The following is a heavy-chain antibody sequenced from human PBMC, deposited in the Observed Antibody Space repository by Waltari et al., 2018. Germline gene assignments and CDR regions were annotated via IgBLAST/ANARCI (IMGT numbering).Heavy chain of an antibody. V-gene: IGHV4-31*03. CDR1: GGSISSGGYY. CDR2: IYHSGST. Sequence: QVQLQESGPGLVKPSQTLSLTCTVSGGSISSGGYYWSWIRQHPGKGLEWIGYIYHSGSTYYNPSLKSRVTISVDRSKIQFSLKLSSVTAADTAVYYCARDRAGTVYFDYWGQGTLVTVSS. J-gene: IGHJ4*02. CDR3: ARDRAGTVYFDY. D-gene: IGHD6-19*01.